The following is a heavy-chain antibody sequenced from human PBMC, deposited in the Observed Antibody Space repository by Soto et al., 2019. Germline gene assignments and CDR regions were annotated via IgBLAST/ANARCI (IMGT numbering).Heavy chain of an antibody. D-gene: IGHD3-10*01. CDR2: ISSSGSYI. CDR3: AREGMGYYYGSGSYSEHYYYYMDV. Sequence: GGSLRLSCAASGFTFSSAWMNWVRQAPGKGLEWVSSISSSGSYIYYADSVKGRFTISRDNAKNSLYLQMNSLRAEDTAVYYYAREGMGYYYGSGSYSEHYYYYMDVWGKGTTVTVSS. J-gene: IGHJ6*03. CDR1: GFTFSSAW. V-gene: IGHV3-21*01.